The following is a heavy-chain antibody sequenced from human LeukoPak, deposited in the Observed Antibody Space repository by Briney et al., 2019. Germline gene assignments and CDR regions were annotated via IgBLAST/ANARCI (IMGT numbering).Heavy chain of an antibody. CDR2: MNPNSGKT. J-gene: IGHJ6*02. V-gene: IGHV1-8*01. D-gene: IGHD5-24*01. Sequence: ASVKVSCKASGYTFTSYDINWARQAAGQGLEWVGWMNPNSGKTGYAQNFQGRVTMTRNTSISTAYMELSSLRSEDTAVYYCARGGDGYNLVSYGMDVWGQGTTVTVSS. CDR3: ARGGDGYNLVSYGMDV. CDR1: GYTFTSYD.